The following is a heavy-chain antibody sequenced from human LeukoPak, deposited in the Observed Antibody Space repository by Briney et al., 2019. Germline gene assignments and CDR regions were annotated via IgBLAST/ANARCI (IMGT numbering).Heavy chain of an antibody. V-gene: IGHV3-53*01. CDR3: AKRRLGAANPGDFDY. D-gene: IGHD2-15*01. J-gene: IGHJ4*02. Sequence: PGGSLRLSCAASGFTVSDNYMTWVRQAPGKGLEWVSTITGAGNIYYADSVKGRFTISRDNSKNTLYLQMNSLRAEDTAVYYCAKRRLGAANPGDFDYWGQGTLVTVSS. CDR2: ITGAGNI. CDR1: GFTVSDNY.